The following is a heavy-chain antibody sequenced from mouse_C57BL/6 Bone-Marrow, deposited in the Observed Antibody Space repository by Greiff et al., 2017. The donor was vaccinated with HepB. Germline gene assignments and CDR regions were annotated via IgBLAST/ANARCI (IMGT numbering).Heavy chain of an antibody. CDR2: ISYDGSN. J-gene: IGHJ1*03. CDR1: GYSITSGYY. Sequence: ESGPGLVKPSQSLSLTCSVTGYSITSGYYWNWIRQFPGNKLEWMGYISYDGSNNYNPSLKNRISITRDTSKNQFFLKLNSVTTEDTATYYCARTSTPHWYFDVWGTGTTVTVSS. D-gene: IGHD1-1*01. V-gene: IGHV3-6*01. CDR3: ARTSTPHWYFDV.